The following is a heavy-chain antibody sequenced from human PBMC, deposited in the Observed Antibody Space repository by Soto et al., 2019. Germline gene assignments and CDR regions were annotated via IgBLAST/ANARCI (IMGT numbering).Heavy chain of an antibody. D-gene: IGHD3-9*01. CDR1: GFPFSSYW. J-gene: IGHJ4*02. CDR2: ISGDGTTI. V-gene: IGHV3-74*01. Sequence: EVQLVESGGDSVQPGGSLRLSCAASGFPFSSYWMHWVRHTPGKGLEWVSRISGDGTTIYYADSVTGRFTVSRDNAKNTLSLQTSGLGAEDTAVYYCARDYYGLLTGYYNGHWGQGTLVSVSS. CDR3: ARDYYGLLTGYYNGH.